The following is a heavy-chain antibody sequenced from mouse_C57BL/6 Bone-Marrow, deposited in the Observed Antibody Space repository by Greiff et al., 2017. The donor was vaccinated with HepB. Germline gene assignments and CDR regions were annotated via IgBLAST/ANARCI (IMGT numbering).Heavy chain of an antibody. CDR2: IRSKSNNYAT. CDR1: GFSFNTYA. CDR3: VRHEENLYSGNPFAY. J-gene: IGHJ3*01. Sequence: GGGLVQPKGSLKLSCAASGFSFNTYAMNWVRQAPGKGLEWVARIRSKSNNYATYYADSVKDRFTISRDDSESMLYLQMNNLKTEDTAMYYCVRHEENLYSGNPFAYWGQGTLVTVSA. V-gene: IGHV10-1*01. D-gene: IGHD4-1*01.